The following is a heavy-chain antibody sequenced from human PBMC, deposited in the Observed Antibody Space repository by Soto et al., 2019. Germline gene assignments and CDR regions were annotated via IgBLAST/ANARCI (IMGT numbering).Heavy chain of an antibody. CDR3: ARAYPQGGAARPRHYYYGMDV. Sequence: SETLSLTCTVSGGSISSSNWWSWVRQPPGKGLEWIGEIYHSGSTNYNPSLKSRVTISVDKSKKQFSLKLSSVTAADTAVYYWARAYPQGGAARPRHYYYGMDVWGQGTTVTVSS. J-gene: IGHJ6*02. D-gene: IGHD6-6*01. V-gene: IGHV4-4*02. CDR1: GGSISSSNW. CDR2: IYHSGST.